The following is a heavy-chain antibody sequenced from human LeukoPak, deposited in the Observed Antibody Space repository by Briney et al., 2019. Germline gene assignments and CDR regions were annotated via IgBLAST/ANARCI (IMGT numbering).Heavy chain of an antibody. D-gene: IGHD3-22*01. CDR2: IKEDGSEK. J-gene: IGHJ4*02. CDR1: GISFSNYW. CDR3: ARKDSSPRTFDY. V-gene: IGHV3-7*01. Sequence: PGGSLRLSCAASGISFSNYWMSWVRQAPGKGLEWVANIKEDGSEKNYVDSVKGRFTISGDNAKNSLYLQMNSLRAEDTAVYYCARKDSSPRTFDYWGQGTLVTVSS.